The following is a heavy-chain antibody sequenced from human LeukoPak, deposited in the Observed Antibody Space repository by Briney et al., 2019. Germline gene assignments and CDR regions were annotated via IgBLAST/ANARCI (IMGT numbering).Heavy chain of an antibody. CDR3: ARVTTNWFDP. J-gene: IGHJ5*02. CDR2: IYHSGST. Sequence: SETLSLTCTVSGYSISSGYYWGCIRQSAGQGLEWIGSIYHSGSTNYNPSLKSRVTILVDTSKNQFSLKLNSVTAADTAVYYCARVTTNWFDPWGQGTLVTVSS. D-gene: IGHD4-17*01. CDR1: GYSISSGYY. V-gene: IGHV4-38-2*02.